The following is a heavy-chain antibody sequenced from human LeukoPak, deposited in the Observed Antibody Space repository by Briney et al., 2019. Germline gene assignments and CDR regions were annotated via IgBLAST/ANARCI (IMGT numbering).Heavy chain of an antibody. V-gene: IGHV4-38-2*02. CDR3: ARDLAPYDSSGYPGY. CDR2: IYHSGST. J-gene: IGHJ4*02. Sequence: SETLSLTCTVSGYSISSGYYWGWIRPPPGKGLEWIGSIYHSGSTYYNPSLKSRVTISVDTSKNQFSLKLSSVTAADTAVYYCARDLAPYDSSGYPGYWGQGTLVTVSS. D-gene: IGHD3-22*01. CDR1: GYSISSGYY.